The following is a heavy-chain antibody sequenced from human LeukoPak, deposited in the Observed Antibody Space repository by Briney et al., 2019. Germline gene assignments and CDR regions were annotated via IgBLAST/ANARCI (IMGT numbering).Heavy chain of an antibody. J-gene: IGHJ4*02. V-gene: IGHV3-23*01. D-gene: IGHD2-2*02. CDR2: ISAGGT. Sequence: GGSLRLSCAASGFTFSNFAMNWVRQAPGKGLEWVSAISAGGTFYADFVKGRFTISRDNSKNTLYLQMNSLRVDDTAVYYCVKGLYTIDYWGQGTLVTVSS. CDR3: VKGLYTIDY. CDR1: GFTFSNFA.